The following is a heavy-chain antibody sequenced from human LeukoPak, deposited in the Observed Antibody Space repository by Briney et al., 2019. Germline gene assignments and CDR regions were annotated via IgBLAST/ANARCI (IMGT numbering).Heavy chain of an antibody. J-gene: IGHJ4*02. D-gene: IGHD4-23*01. V-gene: IGHV3-74*01. CDR1: GFTFSNYW. Sequence: GGSLRLSCAASGFTFSNYWMHWVRQAPGKGLEWVSRINANGGSTNYADSVKGRFTISRDKSKNTLYLQMNRLRAEVTAVYFCSIGAPGDNSQGSRVYWGQKALVTVSS. CDR3: SIGAPGDNSQGSRVY. CDR2: INANGGST.